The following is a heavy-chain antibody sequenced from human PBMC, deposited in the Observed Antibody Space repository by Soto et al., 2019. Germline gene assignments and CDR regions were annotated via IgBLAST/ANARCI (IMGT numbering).Heavy chain of an antibody. V-gene: IGHV3-48*02. Sequence: EVQLVESGGGLVQPGGSLRLSCAASGFTFSSYSMNWVRQAPGKGLEWVSYISSSSSTIYYAVSVKGRFTISRDNAKNSLYLQMNSLRDEDTAVYYCARSPYYYDSSNYYGYWGQGTLVTVSS. CDR3: ARSPYYYDSSNYYGY. CDR1: GFTFSSYS. CDR2: ISSSSSTI. J-gene: IGHJ4*02. D-gene: IGHD3-22*01.